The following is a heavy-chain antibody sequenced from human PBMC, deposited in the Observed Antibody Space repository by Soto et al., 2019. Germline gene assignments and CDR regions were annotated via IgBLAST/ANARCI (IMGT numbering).Heavy chain of an antibody. CDR3: AREGPRPYYYYGMDV. CDR1: GYTFSTSG. Sequence: QAQLEQSGAEVKKPGASVKVSCKSSGYTFSTSGISWVRQAPGQGLEWTGWISTYNGDANYAQRFQGRVTMTTDTSXXTTFMELRSLRSDDTAVYYCAREGPRPYYYYGMDVWGQGTTVTVSS. V-gene: IGHV1-18*01. CDR2: ISTYNGDA. D-gene: IGHD6-6*01. J-gene: IGHJ6*02.